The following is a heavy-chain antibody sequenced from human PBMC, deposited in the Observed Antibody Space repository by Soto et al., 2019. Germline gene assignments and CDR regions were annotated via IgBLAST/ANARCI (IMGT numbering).Heavy chain of an antibody. D-gene: IGHD1-26*01. CDR1: GYTFTSYG. J-gene: IGHJ4*02. CDR2: ISGYNGNT. V-gene: IGHV1-18*01. CDR3: TRDLGGQIVDY. Sequence: QVQLVQSGAEVKKPGASVKVSCKASGYTFTSYGISWVRQAPGQGLEWMGWISGYNGNTKYAQKLQGRVTMTTDTSASTGYMELRSLRSYDTDVYYCTRDLGGQIVDYWGQGTLVTVSS.